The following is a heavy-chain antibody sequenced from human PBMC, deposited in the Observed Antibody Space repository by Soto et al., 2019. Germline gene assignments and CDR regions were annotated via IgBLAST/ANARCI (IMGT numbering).Heavy chain of an antibody. CDR2: IKSKTDGGTT. J-gene: IGHJ3*02. CDR3: TTKTYYYDSLYDANDAFDI. V-gene: IGHV3-15*07. CDR1: GFTFSNAW. D-gene: IGHD3-22*01. Sequence: GGSLRLSCAASGFTFSNAWMNWVRQAPGKGLEWVGRIKSKTDGGTTDYAAPVKGRFTISRDDSKNTLYLQMNSLKTEDTAVYYCTTKTYYYDSLYDANDAFDIWGQGTMVTVSS.